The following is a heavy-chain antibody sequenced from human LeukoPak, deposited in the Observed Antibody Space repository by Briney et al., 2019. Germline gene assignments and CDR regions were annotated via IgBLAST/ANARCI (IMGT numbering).Heavy chain of an antibody. D-gene: IGHD1-26*01. CDR1: GGSFSGYY. Sequence: SETLSLTCAVYGGSFSGYYWSWIRQPPGKGLEWIGSIYYSGSTYYNPSLKSRVTISVDTSKNQFSLKLSSVTAADTAVYYCARAAGRDTTSGLDFDYWGQGILVTVSS. V-gene: IGHV4-34*01. CDR2: IYYSGST. CDR3: ARAAGRDTTSGLDFDY. J-gene: IGHJ4*02.